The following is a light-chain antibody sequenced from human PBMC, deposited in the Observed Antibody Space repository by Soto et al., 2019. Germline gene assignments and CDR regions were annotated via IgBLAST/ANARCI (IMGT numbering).Light chain of an antibody. CDR2: EVT. J-gene: IGLJ1*01. Sequence: SVLTQPPSAPRSPGPSVTNSCTGTYNDVSGYKFVSWYQQHPGKAPKLLIYEVTKRLAGVLDRFSGSKTGNTASLTVSGLQPEDEADYYCSSYAGFDMAVFGTRTKVTVL. CDR1: YNDVSGYKF. CDR3: SSYAGFDMAV. V-gene: IGLV2-8*01.